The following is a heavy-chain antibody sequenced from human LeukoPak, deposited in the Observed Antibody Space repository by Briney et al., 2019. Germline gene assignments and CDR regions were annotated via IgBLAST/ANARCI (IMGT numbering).Heavy chain of an antibody. CDR1: GYTLTELS. Sequence: RASVKVSCKVSGYTLTELSMHWVRQAPGKGLEWMGGFDPEDGETIYAQKFQGRVTMTEDTSTDTAYMELSSLRAENTAVYYCAKQHAATGGYFDYWGQGTLVTVSS. CDR2: FDPEDGET. D-gene: IGHD1/OR15-1a*01. J-gene: IGHJ4*02. CDR3: AKQHAATGGYFDY. V-gene: IGHV1-24*01.